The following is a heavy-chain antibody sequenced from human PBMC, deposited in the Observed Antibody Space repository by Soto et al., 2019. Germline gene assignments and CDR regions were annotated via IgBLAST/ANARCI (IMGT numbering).Heavy chain of an antibody. CDR1: GFTFSLYG. D-gene: IGHD5-12*01. Sequence: QLVESGGGVVQPGRSLRLSCAASGFTFSLYGMHWVRQAPGKGLEWVAVTSYDGSNKYYADSVKGRFTISRENSKNTLYLQMHSLRADDTAVYYCAKDSGYSGYDVYDYYYGMDVWGQGTTVTVSS. CDR3: AKDSGYSGYDVYDYYYGMDV. CDR2: TSYDGSNK. V-gene: IGHV3-30*18. J-gene: IGHJ6*02.